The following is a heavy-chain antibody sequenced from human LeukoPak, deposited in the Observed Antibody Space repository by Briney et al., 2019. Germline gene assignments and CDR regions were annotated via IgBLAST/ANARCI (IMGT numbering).Heavy chain of an antibody. D-gene: IGHD5-18*01. J-gene: IGHJ4*02. CDR1: GASITNNW. CDR2: ISGSGGST. Sequence: ETLSLTCAVSGASITNNWWSWVRQSPGKGLEWVSAISGSGGSTYYADSVKGRFTISRDNSKNTLYLQMNSLRAEDTAVYYCASPTAMVPPFDYWGQGTLVTVSS. CDR3: ASPTAMVPPFDY. V-gene: IGHV3-23*01.